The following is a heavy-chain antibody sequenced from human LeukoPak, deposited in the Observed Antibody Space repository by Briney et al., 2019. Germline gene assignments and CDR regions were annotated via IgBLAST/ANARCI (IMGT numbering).Heavy chain of an antibody. V-gene: IGHV4-39*07. J-gene: IGHJ4*02. D-gene: IGHD3-9*01. CDR1: GGSISNVGYC. CDR3: TRGSYDVLTGYSTLGEY. Sequence: SETLCLTCTVSGGSISNVGYCGAWIRPPPGKGLEWIRSIYYSGSTNYNPSLKRRLTLSVDTSKNQFSLKLSSVTAADTAVYYCTRGSYDVLTGYSTLGEYWGQGTLVTVSS. CDR2: IYYSGST.